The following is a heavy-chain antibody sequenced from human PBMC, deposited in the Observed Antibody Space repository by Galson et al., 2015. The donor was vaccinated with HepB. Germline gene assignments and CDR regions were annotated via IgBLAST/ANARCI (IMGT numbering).Heavy chain of an antibody. V-gene: IGHV3-15*01. Sequence: SLRLSCAASGFTFSNAWMSWVRQAPGKGLEWVGRIKSKTDGGTTDYAAPVNGRFTISRDDSKNTLYLQMNSLKTEDTAVYYCTTVVTMIVVVKVTYGWGQGTLVTVSS. CDR1: GFTFSNAW. CDR2: IKSKTDGGTT. CDR3: TTVVTMIVVVKVTYG. J-gene: IGHJ4*02. D-gene: IGHD3-22*01.